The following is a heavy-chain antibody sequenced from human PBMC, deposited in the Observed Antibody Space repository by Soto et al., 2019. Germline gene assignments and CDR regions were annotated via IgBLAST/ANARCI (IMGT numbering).Heavy chain of an antibody. J-gene: IGHJ4*02. CDR1: GGSINSGDYY. CDR2: IYYSGST. V-gene: IGHV4-30-4*01. D-gene: IGHD5-12*01. Sequence: PSETLSLTCTVSGGSINSGDYYWSWIRQPPGKGLEWIGYIYYSGSTYYNPSLKSRVTISVDTSKNQFSLKLSSVTAADTAVYYCAREGRGYSGYDYFDYWGQGTLVTVSS. CDR3: AREGRGYSGYDYFDY.